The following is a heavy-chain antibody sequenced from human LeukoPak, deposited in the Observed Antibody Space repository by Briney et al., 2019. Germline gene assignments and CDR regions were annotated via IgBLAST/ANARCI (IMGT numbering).Heavy chain of an antibody. CDR2: ISSGGRST. D-gene: IGHD4-11*01. CDR1: GFTFSNSA. V-gene: IGHV3-23*01. J-gene: IGHJ4*02. CDR3: AKDYYYSNSLSDY. Sequence: GGSLRLSCAASGFTFSNSAMGWVRQAPGKGLEWVSGISSGGRSTYYADSVKGRFTISRDNSKNTLYLQMNSLRAEDTAVYYCAKDYYYSNSLSDYWGQGTLVTVSS.